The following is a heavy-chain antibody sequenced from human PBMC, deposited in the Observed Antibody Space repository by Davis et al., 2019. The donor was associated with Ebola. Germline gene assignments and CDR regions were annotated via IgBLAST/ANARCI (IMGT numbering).Heavy chain of an antibody. D-gene: IGHD3-10*01. V-gene: IGHV4-59*01. CDR3: ARSGSGNYGYYYYGMDV. J-gene: IGHJ6*02. CDR2: IYYSGST. Sequence: PSETLSPTCTVSGGSISSYYCSWIRQPPGKGLEWIGYIYYSGSTNYNPSLKSRVTLSVDTSKNQFSLKLSSVTAADTAVYYCARSGSGNYGYYYYGMDVWGQGTTVTVSS. CDR1: GGSISSYY.